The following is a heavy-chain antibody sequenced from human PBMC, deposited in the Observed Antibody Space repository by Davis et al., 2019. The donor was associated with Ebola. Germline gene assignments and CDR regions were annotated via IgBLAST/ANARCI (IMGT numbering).Heavy chain of an antibody. J-gene: IGHJ4*02. D-gene: IGHD1-1*01. CDR3: ARGMVFDWNEPDDY. CDR2: ISGTDDSA. V-gene: IGHV3-23*01. CDR1: GFTFSTYA. Sequence: GESLKISCAASGFTFSTYAMTWVRQAPGKGLEWVSVISGTDDSAYYADSVRGRFTISRDNSKNTLYLEMNSLRAEDTAVYYCARGMVFDWNEPDDYWGQGTLVTVSS.